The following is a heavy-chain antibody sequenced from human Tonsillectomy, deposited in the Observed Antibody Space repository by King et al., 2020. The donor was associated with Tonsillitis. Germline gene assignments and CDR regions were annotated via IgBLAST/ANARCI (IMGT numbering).Heavy chain of an antibody. V-gene: IGHV2-26*01. CDR1: GFSLSSSTMG. Sequence: TLKESGPVLVKPTETLTLTCTVSGFSLSSSTMGVSWIRQPPGKALEWLAHIFSNDEKSYSASLKSRLTISKDTSKSQVVLTMTNMDPVDTATYYCAWMSYDILTGYVGGRYYYYGMDVWGQGTTVTVSS. CDR2: IFSNDEK. D-gene: IGHD3-9*01. J-gene: IGHJ6*02. CDR3: AWMSYDILTGYVGGRYYYYGMDV.